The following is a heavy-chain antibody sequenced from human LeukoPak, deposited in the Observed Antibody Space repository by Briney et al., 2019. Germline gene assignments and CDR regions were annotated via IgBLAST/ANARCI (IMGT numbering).Heavy chain of an antibody. D-gene: IGHD3-22*01. CDR2: IGTHGSPS. CDR1: GFTFSNYE. CDR3: ASFYDTSGRDY. V-gene: IGHV3-48*03. Sequence: PGRSLRLSCAASGFTFSNYEMNWVRQAPGKGLEWVSYIGTHGSPSYYAASVEGRFTVSRDNAKNSLYLQMNSLRAEDTAVYYCASFYDTSGRDYWGQGILVTVSS. J-gene: IGHJ4*02.